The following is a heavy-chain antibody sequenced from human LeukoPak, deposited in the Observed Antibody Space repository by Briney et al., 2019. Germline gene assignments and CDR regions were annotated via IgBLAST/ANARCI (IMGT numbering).Heavy chain of an antibody. Sequence: GGSLRLSCGASGFTFSSYSMNWVRQAPGKGLEWVSSISSSSSYIYYADSVKSRFTISRDNAKNSLYLQMNSLRAEDTAVYYCAFWDVILTGYYLPLVDYWGQGTLVTVSS. CDR2: ISSSSSYI. D-gene: IGHD3-9*01. CDR3: AFWDVILTGYYLPLVDY. CDR1: GFTFSSYS. J-gene: IGHJ4*02. V-gene: IGHV3-21*01.